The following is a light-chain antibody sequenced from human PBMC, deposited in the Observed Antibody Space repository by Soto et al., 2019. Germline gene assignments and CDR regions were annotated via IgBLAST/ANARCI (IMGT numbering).Light chain of an antibody. CDR3: QHYGDSSWT. CDR2: GVS. CDR1: QSVSSTL. V-gene: IGKV3-20*01. Sequence: EIVLTQSPVALSLCPGERSPFPYRASQSVSSTLLTWYKQKPGQAPRLLSYGVSSRATGIPDRFSGSGSGTDFTLTISRLEPEDFAVYFCQHYGDSSWTFGQGTKVDIK. J-gene: IGKJ1*01.